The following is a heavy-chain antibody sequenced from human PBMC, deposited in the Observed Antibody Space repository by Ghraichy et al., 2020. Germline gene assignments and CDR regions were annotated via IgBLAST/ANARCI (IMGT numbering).Heavy chain of an antibody. V-gene: IGHV1-2*04. CDR3: ARDPLTYCGGDCTWFDP. D-gene: IGHD2-21*02. Sequence: ASVKVSCKASGYTFTDYYIHWVRQAPGRGLEWMGWINPNSGGTNYAQKFQGWVTMTRDTSISTAYMELKRLRSDDTAVYYWARDPLTYCGGDCTWFDPWGQGTLVTVSS. CDR2: INPNSGGT. CDR1: GYTFTDYY. J-gene: IGHJ5*02.